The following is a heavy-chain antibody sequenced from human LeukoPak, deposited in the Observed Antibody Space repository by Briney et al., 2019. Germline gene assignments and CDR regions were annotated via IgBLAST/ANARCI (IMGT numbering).Heavy chain of an antibody. D-gene: IGHD3-10*02. V-gene: IGHV3-48*03. CDR2: ISSSGSTI. J-gene: IGHJ6*04. Sequence: GGSLRLSCTFRSYAMNWVRQAPGTGLEGVSYISSSGSTIYYADSVKGRFTISRDNAKNSLYLQMNSLRAEDTAVYYCAELGITMIGGVWGKGTTVTISS. CDR3: AELGITMIGGV. CDR1: TFRSYA.